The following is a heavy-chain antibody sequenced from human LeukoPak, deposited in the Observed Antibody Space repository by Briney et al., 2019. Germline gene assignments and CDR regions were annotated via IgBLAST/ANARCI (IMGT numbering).Heavy chain of an antibody. V-gene: IGHV5-51*01. CDR3: ARLEAGTQLGRWFDP. D-gene: IGHD6-19*01. CDR1: GYSFTTYW. J-gene: IGHJ5*02. CDR2: IYPGDSDT. Sequence: GESLKISCKGSGYSFTTYWIGWVRQMPGKGLEWMGIIYPGDSDTRYSSSFQGQVTISADKSISTAYLQWSSLKASDTAMYYCARLEAGTQLGRWFDPWGQGTLVTVSS.